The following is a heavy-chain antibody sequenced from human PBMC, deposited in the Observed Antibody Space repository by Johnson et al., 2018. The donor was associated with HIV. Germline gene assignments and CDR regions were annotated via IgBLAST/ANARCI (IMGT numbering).Heavy chain of an antibody. D-gene: IGHD3-3*01. J-gene: IGHJ3*02. CDR1: GFTVSSSY. CDR3: ARGPPPFARFGVAAKPNDAFDI. V-gene: IGHV3-66*02. CDR2: INSDGSST. Sequence: EVQLVESGGGLVQPGGSLRLSCVASGFTVSSSYMSWVRQAPGKGLEWVSRINSDGSSTNYAASVRGRFTLSRDNSKATLYLQMNILRGEYTAFYYCARGPPPFARFGVAAKPNDAFDIWGQGTMVTVSS.